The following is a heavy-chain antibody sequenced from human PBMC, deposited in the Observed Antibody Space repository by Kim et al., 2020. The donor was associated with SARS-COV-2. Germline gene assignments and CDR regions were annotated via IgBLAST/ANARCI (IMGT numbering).Heavy chain of an antibody. J-gene: IGHJ3*02. CDR3: ARTSSGYDFHDSFDI. Sequence: RKFKGRVTMTRETSISTAYMGLSRLRSDDTAVYYCARTSSGYDFHDSFDIWGQGTMVTVSS. D-gene: IGHD5-12*01. V-gene: IGHV1-2*02.